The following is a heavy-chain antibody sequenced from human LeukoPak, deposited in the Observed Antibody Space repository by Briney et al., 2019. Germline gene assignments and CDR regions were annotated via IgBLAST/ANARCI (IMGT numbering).Heavy chain of an antibody. CDR3: ARDGAGPGCSSTSCYGSKSLDY. D-gene: IGHD2-2*01. Sequence: SVRVSCKASGGTFSSYAISWVRQAPGQGLEWMGGIIPIFGTANYAQKFQGRVTITADESTSTAYMELSSLRSEDTAVYYCARDGAGPGCSSTSCYGSKSLDYWGQGTLVTVSS. V-gene: IGHV1-69*13. CDR2: IIPIFGTA. J-gene: IGHJ4*02. CDR1: GGTFSSYA.